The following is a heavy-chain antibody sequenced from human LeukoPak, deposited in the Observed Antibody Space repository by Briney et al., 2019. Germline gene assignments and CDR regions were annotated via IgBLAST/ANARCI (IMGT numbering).Heavy chain of an antibody. Sequence: SETLSLTCTVSGGSISSSSYYWGWIRQPPGRGLEWIGSIYYSGSTNYNPSLKSRVTISVDTSKNQFSLKLSSVTAADTAVYYCARGLPYSSSWYWFDPWGQGTLVTVSS. CDR3: ARGLPYSSSWYWFDP. V-gene: IGHV4-39*07. J-gene: IGHJ5*02. D-gene: IGHD6-13*01. CDR1: GGSISSSSYY. CDR2: IYYSGST.